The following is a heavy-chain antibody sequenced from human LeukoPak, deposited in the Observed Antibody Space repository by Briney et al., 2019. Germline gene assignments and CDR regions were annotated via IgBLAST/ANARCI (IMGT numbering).Heavy chain of an antibody. CDR1: GFIVSSKY. V-gene: IGHV3-53*01. J-gene: IGHJ4*02. CDR3: ARAGPIDY. CDR2: IYSGGST. Sequence: PGGSLRLSCAASGFIVSSKYMSWVRQAPGKGLEWVSVIYSGGSTYYAASVEGRFTISRDNSKNTVYLQMNRLRVEDTVVYYCARAGPIDYWGQGTLVTVSS.